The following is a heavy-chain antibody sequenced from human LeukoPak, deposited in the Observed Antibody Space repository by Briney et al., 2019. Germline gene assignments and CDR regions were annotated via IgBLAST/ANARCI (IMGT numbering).Heavy chain of an antibody. D-gene: IGHD6-19*01. CDR2: ISSSSSYI. CDR1: GFTFSGYS. V-gene: IGHV3-21*01. J-gene: IGHJ4*02. CDR3: ARREQWLVLVDY. Sequence: GGSLRLSCAAFGFTFSGYSMNWVRQAPGKGLEWVSSISSSSSYIYYADSVKGRFTISRDNAKNSLYLQMNSLRAEDTAVYYCARREQWLVLVDYWGQGTLVTVSS.